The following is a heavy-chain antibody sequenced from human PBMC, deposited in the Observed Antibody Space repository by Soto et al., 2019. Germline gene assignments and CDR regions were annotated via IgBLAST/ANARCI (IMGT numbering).Heavy chain of an antibody. CDR2: IYPGDSES. D-gene: IGHD3-22*01. V-gene: IGHV5-51*01. CDR1: GYRFTDYW. CDR3: ARHRYPYHYDSSGYSTNWFDP. Sequence: GESLKISCQASGYRFTDYWIGWVRQMPGKGLELMGIIYPGDSESTYSPSFQGQVTISADKSISTAFLQWSSLKASDTAMYFCARHRYPYHYDSSGYSTNWFDPWGQGTLVTVSS. J-gene: IGHJ5*02.